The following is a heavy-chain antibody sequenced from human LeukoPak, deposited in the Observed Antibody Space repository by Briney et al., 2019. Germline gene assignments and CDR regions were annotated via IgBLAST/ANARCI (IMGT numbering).Heavy chain of an antibody. Sequence: GGSLRLSRAASGFIFSDYYMSWIRQAPGKGLEWISYISSGGSTIYYADSVRGQFTISRDNAKKSLYLQMNSLRAEDTAVYYCARVQKGIAAAGTGGGWFEPWGQGTLVTVS. V-gene: IGHV3-11*01. D-gene: IGHD6-13*01. CDR1: GFIFSDYY. CDR2: ISSGGSTI. J-gene: IGHJ5*02. CDR3: ARVQKGIAAAGTGGGWFEP.